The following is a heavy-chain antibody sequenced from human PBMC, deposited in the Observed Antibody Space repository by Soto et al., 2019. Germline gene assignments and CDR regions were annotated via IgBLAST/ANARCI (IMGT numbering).Heavy chain of an antibody. D-gene: IGHD2-15*01. J-gene: IGHJ6*02. CDR1: GYSFTNYW. CDR2: IDPVVSDT. V-gene: IGHV5-51*01. CDR3: ARAGYCSGGSCRYYYYYGMDV. Sequence: ESLKISRKGSGYSFTNYWIGWVRHMPGKGLEWMGIIDPVVSDTRYSPSFQGQVTISADKSISTAYLQWSSLKASDTPMYYCARAGYCSGGSCRYYYYYGMDVWGQGTTVTVSS.